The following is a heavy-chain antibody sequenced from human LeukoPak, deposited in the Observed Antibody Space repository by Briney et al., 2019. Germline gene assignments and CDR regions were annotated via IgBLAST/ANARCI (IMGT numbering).Heavy chain of an antibody. V-gene: IGHV3-7*01. CDR1: GFTFSSFW. Sequence: RRSLRLSCAPSGFTFSSFWTSWVRQAPGKGLEWVANRTQDGDQKYYVDSVKGRFTICRDNAKSSLYLEMNSLRAEDTAVYYCAKNGGSWPYYFDYWGQGTLVTVSS. D-gene: IGHD1-26*01. CDR2: RTQDGDQK. J-gene: IGHJ4*02. CDR3: AKNGGSWPYYFDY.